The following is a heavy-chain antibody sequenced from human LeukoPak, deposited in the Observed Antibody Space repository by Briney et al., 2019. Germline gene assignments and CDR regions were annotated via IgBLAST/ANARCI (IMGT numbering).Heavy chain of an antibody. J-gene: IGHJ4*02. Sequence: SETLPLTCAVSGYSISSGYYWGWIRQPPGKGLEWIGSIYHSGSTYYNPSLKSRVTISVDTSKNQFSLKLSSVTAADTAVYYCARDRHYDFWSGSADYFDYWGQGTLVTVSS. CDR3: ARDRHYDFWSGSADYFDY. CDR2: IYHSGST. V-gene: IGHV4-38-2*02. CDR1: GYSISSGYY. D-gene: IGHD3-3*01.